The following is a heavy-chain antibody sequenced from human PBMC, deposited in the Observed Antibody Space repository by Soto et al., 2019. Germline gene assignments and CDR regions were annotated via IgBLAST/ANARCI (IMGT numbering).Heavy chain of an antibody. CDR3: AKDLSGSTGRFDY. D-gene: IGHD3-22*01. V-gene: IGHV3-23*01. J-gene: IGHJ4*02. CDR2: ISGSGGST. Sequence: PGGSLRLSCAASGFTFSSYAMSWVRQAPGKGLEWVSAISGSGGSTYYADSVKGRFTISRDNSKNTLYLQMNSLRAEDTAVYYRAKDLSGSTGRFDYWGQGTLVTVSS. CDR1: GFTFSSYA.